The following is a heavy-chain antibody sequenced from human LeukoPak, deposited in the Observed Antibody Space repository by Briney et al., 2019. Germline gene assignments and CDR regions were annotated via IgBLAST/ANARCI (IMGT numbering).Heavy chain of an antibody. CDR3: AKSTKYYYDSSLDY. CDR1: GFTFSSYA. Sequence: GGSLRLSCAASGFTFSSYAMSWVRQAPGKGLEWVSATSGSGGSTYYADSVKGRFTISRDNSKNTLYPQMNSLRAEDTAVYYCAKSTKYYYDSSLDYWGQGTLVTVSS. CDR2: TSGSGGST. V-gene: IGHV3-23*01. D-gene: IGHD3-22*01. J-gene: IGHJ4*02.